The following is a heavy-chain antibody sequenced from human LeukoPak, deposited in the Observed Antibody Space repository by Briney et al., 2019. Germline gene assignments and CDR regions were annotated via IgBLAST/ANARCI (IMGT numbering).Heavy chain of an antibody. D-gene: IGHD2-15*01. CDR1: GYSITNYW. V-gene: IGHV5-51*01. CDR3: ARQEYCSGGSCYTWFDP. J-gene: IGHJ5*02. Sequence: PGESLKISCKGSGYSITNYWIGWVRQMRGKGLEWMGIIYPADSDIRYSPSFQGQVTISADKSISTAYLQWSSLKASDTAMYYCARQEYCSGGSCYTWFDPWGQGTLVTVSS. CDR2: IYPADSDI.